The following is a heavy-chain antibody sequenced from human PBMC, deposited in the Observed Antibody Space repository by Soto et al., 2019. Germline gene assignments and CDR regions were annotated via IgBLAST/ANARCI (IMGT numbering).Heavy chain of an antibody. D-gene: IGHD6-19*01. CDR1: GFTFSNYA. J-gene: IGHJ4*02. Sequence: GESLKISWGESGFTFSNYAMHWVRQAPGKGLEYVSAISSKGGSTYYADSVKGRFTISRDNSKNTLYLQMSSLRAEDTAVYYFVKGGRGYSIGWYYFDYWGQGTPVTVSS. CDR2: ISSKGGST. CDR3: VKGGRGYSIGWYYFDY. V-gene: IGHV3-64D*09.